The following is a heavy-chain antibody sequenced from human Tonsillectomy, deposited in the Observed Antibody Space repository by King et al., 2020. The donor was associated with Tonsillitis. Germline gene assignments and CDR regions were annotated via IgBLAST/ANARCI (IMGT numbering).Heavy chain of an antibody. D-gene: IGHD6-19*01. CDR2: ISDTVGST. CDR3: AKAYSSGWYRSDAFDI. CDR1: GFTFSSYA. Sequence: QLVQSGGGVVQPGGSLRLSCAASGFTFSSYAMTWLRQAPGKGLEWVSAISDTVGSTYYADSVKGRFTISRDNSKNTLYLQMNSLRAEDTAVYYCAKAYSSGWYRSDAFDIWGQGTMVTVSS. V-gene: IGHV3-23*04. J-gene: IGHJ3*02.